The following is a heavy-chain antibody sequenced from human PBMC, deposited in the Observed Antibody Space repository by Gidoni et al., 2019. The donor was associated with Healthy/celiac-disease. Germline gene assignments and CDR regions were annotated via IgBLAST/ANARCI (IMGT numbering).Heavy chain of an antibody. J-gene: IGHJ5*02. CDR2: IYYSGST. V-gene: IGHV4-39*01. CDR3: ARTCIAAAMSDWFDP. CDR1: GGSIRSISYY. Sequence: QLQLQESGPGLVKPSETLSLTCTVPGGSIRSISYYWGWIRQPPGKGLEWIGSIYYSGSTYYNPSLKSRVTISVDTSKNQFSLKLSSVTAADTAVYYCARTCIAAAMSDWFDPWGQGTLVTVSS. D-gene: IGHD6-13*01.